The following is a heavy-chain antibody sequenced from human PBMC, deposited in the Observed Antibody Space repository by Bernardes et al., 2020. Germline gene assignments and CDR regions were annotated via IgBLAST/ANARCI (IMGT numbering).Heavy chain of an antibody. D-gene: IGHD7-27*01. CDR3: ARDPGAPAWVAEIDY. CDR2: ISAYNGNT. CDR1: GYTFTSYG. V-gene: IGHV1-18*01. J-gene: IGHJ4*02. Sequence: ASVKVSCKASGYTFTSYGISWVRQAPGQGLEWMGWISAYNGNTNYAQKLQGRVTMTTDTSTSTAYMELRSLRSDDTAVYYCARDPGAPAWVAEIDYWGQGTLVTVSS.